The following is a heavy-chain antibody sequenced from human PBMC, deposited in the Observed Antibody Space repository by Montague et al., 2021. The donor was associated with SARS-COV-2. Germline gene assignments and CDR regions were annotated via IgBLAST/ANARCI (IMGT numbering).Heavy chain of an antibody. CDR1: GGSITNSNYY. CDR2: IYYSGTT. D-gene: IGHD3-22*01. CDR3: ARPMGGGDYYGGFDF. J-gene: IGHJ4*01. V-gene: IGHV4-39*01. Sequence: SETLSLTCTVTGGSITNSNYYWGWIRQPPRKGLEWIGNIYYSGTTDYNPSLKTRVAMSVDTSKGQFSLRLISVTAEDTAVYYCARPMGGGDYYGGFDFWGQGTLVTVSS.